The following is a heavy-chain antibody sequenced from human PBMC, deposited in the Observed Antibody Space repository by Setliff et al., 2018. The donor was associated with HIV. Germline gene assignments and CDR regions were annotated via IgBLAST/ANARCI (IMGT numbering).Heavy chain of an antibody. CDR3: VKEAYSNTWNYYYYYIDV. J-gene: IGHJ6*03. Sequence: QPGGSLRLSCAASGFTFSSYGMHWVRQAPGKGLEWVAVIWHDGSNENYADSVKGRFIISRDNSKNTLYLQMSSLRVDDTAVYYCVKEAYSNTWNYYYYYIDVWGKGTTVTVSS. CDR1: GFTFSSYG. V-gene: IGHV3-30*02. D-gene: IGHD6-13*01. CDR2: IWHDGSNE.